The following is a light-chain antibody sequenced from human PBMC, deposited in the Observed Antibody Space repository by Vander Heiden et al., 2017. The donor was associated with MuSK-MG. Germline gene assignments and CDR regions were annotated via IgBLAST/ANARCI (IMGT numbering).Light chain of an antibody. CDR2: DAS. CDR1: KSVSSY. Sequence: EIVLTQSPATLSLSPGERATLSCRASKSVSSYLAWYQQKPGQAPRLLIYDASNRDTGIPARFSGSGYGTDFTLTISSREPEDFAVYYCQQRSNWPPITFGGGTKVEIK. CDR3: QQRSNWPPIT. J-gene: IGKJ4*01. V-gene: IGKV3-11*01.